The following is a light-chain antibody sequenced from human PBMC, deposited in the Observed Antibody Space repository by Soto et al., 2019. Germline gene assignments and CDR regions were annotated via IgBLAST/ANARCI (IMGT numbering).Light chain of an antibody. CDR3: AAWDDSLDGYV. CDR1: SSNIGSNP. CDR2: TNN. J-gene: IGLJ1*01. Sequence: QSVLTQPPSASGTLGQRVTISCSGSSSNIGSNPVSWYHNLPGTATKLLSFTNNQRTSGVPNRSSGSKSGTSAALAISGLQSENEADYYCAAWDDSLDGYVFGTGTKLTVL. V-gene: IGLV1-44*01.